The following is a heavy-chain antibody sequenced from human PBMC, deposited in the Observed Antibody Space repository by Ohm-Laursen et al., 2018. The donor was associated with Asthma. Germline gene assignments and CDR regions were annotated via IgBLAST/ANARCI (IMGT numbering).Heavy chain of an antibody. CDR1: GFTFSSYA. CDR3: ARDMGGSGYDYRYYGMDV. J-gene: IGHJ6*02. D-gene: IGHD5-12*01. V-gene: IGHV3-30-3*01. Sequence: SLRLSCTASGFTFSSYAMHWVRQAPGKGLEWVAVISYDGSNKYYADSVKGRFTISRDNSKNTLYLQMNSLRAEDTAVYYCARDMGGSGYDYRYYGMDVWGQGTTVTVSS. CDR2: ISYDGSNK.